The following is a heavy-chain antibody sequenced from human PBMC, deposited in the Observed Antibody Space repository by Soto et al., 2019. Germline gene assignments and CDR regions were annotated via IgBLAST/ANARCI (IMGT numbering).Heavy chain of an antibody. V-gene: IGHV4-59*01. J-gene: IGHJ6*02. CDR1: GGSISSYY. CDR3: ARDSYSSGWYSDYYYYGMDV. CDR2: IYYSGNT. Sequence: SETLSLTCTVSGGSISSYYWSWIRQPPGKGLEWIGYIYYSGNTNYNPSLKSRVTISVDTSKNQFSLKLSSVTAADTAVYYCARDSYSSGWYSDYYYYGMDVWGQGTTVTVSS. D-gene: IGHD6-19*01.